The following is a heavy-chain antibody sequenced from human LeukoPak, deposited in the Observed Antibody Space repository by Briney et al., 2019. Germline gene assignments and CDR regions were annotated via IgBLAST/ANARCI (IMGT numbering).Heavy chain of an antibody. J-gene: IGHJ2*01. D-gene: IGHD1-26*01. Sequence: GGSLRLSCAASGFTFSSYGMHWVRQAPGKGLEWVAVIWYDGSNKYYADSVKGRFTISRDNSKNTLFLHMNTLRAEDTAIYYCAKDRTVGASYWYFDLWGRGTLVTVSS. V-gene: IGHV3-33*06. CDR3: AKDRTVGASYWYFDL. CDR1: GFTFSSYG. CDR2: IWYDGSNK.